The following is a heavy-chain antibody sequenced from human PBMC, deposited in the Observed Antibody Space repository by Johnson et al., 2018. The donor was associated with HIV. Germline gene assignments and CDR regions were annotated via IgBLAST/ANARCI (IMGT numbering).Heavy chain of an antibody. CDR1: GFTFSSYG. D-gene: IGHD6-6*01. V-gene: IGHV3-48*01. CDR2: ISSSGSTI. Sequence: VQLVESGGGVVQPGRSLRLSCTASGFTFSSYGLHWVRQAPGKGLEWGSYISSSGSTIYYAASVQGRLHISRDNAKNTLYLQMNSLRAEDTAVYYCARGGSIAARREAFDIWGQGTMVTVSS. J-gene: IGHJ3*02. CDR3: ARGGSIAARREAFDI.